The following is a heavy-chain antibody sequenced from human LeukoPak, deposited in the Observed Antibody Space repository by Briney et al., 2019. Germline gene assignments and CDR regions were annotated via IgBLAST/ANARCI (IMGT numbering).Heavy chain of an antibody. V-gene: IGHV4-39*07. CDR2: IYYSGST. CDR1: GGSISSSSYY. D-gene: IGHD6-13*01. CDR3: ASGYSSSPLVLGP. Sequence: SETLSLTCTVSGGSISSSSYYWGWIRQPPGKGLEWIGSIYYSGSTYYNPSLKSRVTISVDTSKNQFSLKLSSVTAADTAVYYCASGYSSSPLVLGPWGQGTLVTVSS. J-gene: IGHJ5*02.